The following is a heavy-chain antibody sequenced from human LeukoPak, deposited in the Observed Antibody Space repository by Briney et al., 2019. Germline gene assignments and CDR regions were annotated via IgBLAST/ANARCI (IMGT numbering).Heavy chain of an antibody. D-gene: IGHD6-6*01. CDR3: ARALTYSSTSVSAFDI. CDR2: IYYSGST. Sequence: KTSETLSLTCTVSGGSISNYYRSWIRQPPGKGLEWIGYIYYSGSTYDNPSLRSRLTISRDTSKNQFSLKLSSVTGADTAMYYCARALTYSSTSVSAFDIWGQGTMVTVSS. V-gene: IGHV4-59*01. CDR1: GGSISNYY. J-gene: IGHJ3*02.